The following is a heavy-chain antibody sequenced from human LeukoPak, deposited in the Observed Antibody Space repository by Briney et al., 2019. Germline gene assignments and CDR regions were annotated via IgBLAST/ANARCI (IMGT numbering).Heavy chain of an antibody. Sequence: GGSLRLSCAASGFTFDDYAMHWVRQAPGKGLEWVSGISWNSGSIGYADSVKGRFTISRDNAKNSLYLQMNSLRAEDTALYYCAKDRRGSYFGPLFDYWGQGILVTVSS. J-gene: IGHJ4*02. CDR1: GFTFDDYA. D-gene: IGHD1-26*01. CDR3: AKDRRGSYFGPLFDY. CDR2: ISWNSGSI. V-gene: IGHV3-9*01.